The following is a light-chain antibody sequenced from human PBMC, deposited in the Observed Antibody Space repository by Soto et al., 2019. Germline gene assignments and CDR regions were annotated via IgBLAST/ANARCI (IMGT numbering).Light chain of an antibody. CDR3: AAWDDNLNAFYD. J-gene: IGLJ1*01. Sequence: QSVLTQPPSASGTPGQRVTISCSGSSSNIGSNTVNWYQQLPGTAPKLLIYSNNQRPSGVPDRFSGSKSGTSASLAISGLQSEDESDYYCAAWDDNLNAFYDFRTGTKLTV. CDR1: SSNIGSNT. CDR2: SNN. V-gene: IGLV1-44*01.